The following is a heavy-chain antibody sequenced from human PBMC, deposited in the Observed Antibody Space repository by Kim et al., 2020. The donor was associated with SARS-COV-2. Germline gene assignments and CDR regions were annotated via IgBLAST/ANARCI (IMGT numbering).Heavy chain of an antibody. CDR3: AKVVDYYGSGSWEYYYYYGMDV. V-gene: IGHV3-30*18. Sequence: GGSLRLSCAASGFTFSSYGMHWVRQAPGKGLEWVAVISYDGSNKYYADSVKGRFTISRDNSKNTLYLQMNSLRAEDTAVYYCAKVVDYYGSGSWEYYYYYGMDVWGQGTTVTVSS. CDR2: ISYDGSNK. J-gene: IGHJ6*02. D-gene: IGHD3-10*01. CDR1: GFTFSSYG.